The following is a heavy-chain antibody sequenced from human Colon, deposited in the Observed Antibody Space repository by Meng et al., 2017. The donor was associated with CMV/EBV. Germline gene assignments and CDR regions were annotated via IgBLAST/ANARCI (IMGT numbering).Heavy chain of an antibody. CDR1: GFTCRSYA. CDR3: ARARSRQDYYGSGSYYCLDY. Sequence: QVQLVESGGGVVQPGRPRRLSCAACGFTCRSYAMHWVRQAPGKGLEWVAVISYDGSNKYYADSVKGRFTISRDNSKNTLYLQMNSLRAEDTAVYYCARARSRQDYYGSGSYYCLDYWGQGTLVTVSS. CDR2: ISYDGSNK. V-gene: IGHV3-30-3*01. D-gene: IGHD3-10*01. J-gene: IGHJ4*02.